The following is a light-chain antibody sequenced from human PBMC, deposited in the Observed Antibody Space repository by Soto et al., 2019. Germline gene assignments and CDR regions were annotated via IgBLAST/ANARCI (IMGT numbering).Light chain of an antibody. CDR1: QSVNSN. V-gene: IGKV3-15*01. J-gene: IGKJ1*01. Sequence: EIVMTQSPATLSVSPGERATLSCRARQSVNSNLAWYQQKPGQAPRLLIYGASTRATGIPARFSGSGSGTEFKLTISSLQSEDFGIYYCQQYNDWPRTFGQGTKVEIK. CDR3: QQYNDWPRT. CDR2: GAS.